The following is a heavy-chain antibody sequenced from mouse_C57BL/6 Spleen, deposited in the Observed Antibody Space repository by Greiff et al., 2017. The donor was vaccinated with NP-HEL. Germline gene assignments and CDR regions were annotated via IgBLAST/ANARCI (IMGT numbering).Heavy chain of an antibody. CDR1: GFTFSDYY. Sequence: EVHLVESGGGLVQPGGSLKLSCAASGFTFSDYYMNWVRQTPEKRLEWVAYISNGGGSTYYPDTVKGRFTISRDNAKNTLYLQMSRLKSEDTAMYYCARHYYGSSPWYFDVWGTGTTVTVSS. J-gene: IGHJ1*03. CDR3: ARHYYGSSPWYFDV. V-gene: IGHV5-12*01. D-gene: IGHD1-1*01. CDR2: ISNGGGST.